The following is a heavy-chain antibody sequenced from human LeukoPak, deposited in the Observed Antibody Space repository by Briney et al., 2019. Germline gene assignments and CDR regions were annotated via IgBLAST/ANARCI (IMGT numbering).Heavy chain of an antibody. D-gene: IGHD2-2*01. CDR2: IKQDGSEK. CDR3: ARDIVVVPAAIYYYYGMDV. CDR1: GFTFSSYW. J-gene: IGHJ6*02. Sequence: GGSLRLSCAASGFTFSSYWMSWVRQAPGKGLEWVANIKQDGSEKYYVDSVKGRFTISRDSAKNSLYLQINSLRAEDTAVYYCARDIVVVPAAIYYYYGMDVWGQGTAVTVSS. V-gene: IGHV3-7*01.